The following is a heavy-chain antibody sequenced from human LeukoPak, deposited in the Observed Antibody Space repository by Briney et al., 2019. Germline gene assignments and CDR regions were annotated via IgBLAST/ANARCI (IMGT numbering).Heavy chain of an antibody. Sequence: GGSLRLSCAASGFTFSSYDMSWVRQAPGKGLEWVSVIYSGGSTYYADSVKGRFTISRDNSKNTLYLQMNSLRAEDTAVYYCASRIKAMVRDYWGQGTLVTVSS. CDR1: GFTFSSYD. J-gene: IGHJ4*02. CDR3: ASRIKAMVRDY. CDR2: IYSGGST. D-gene: IGHD3-10*01. V-gene: IGHV3-66*01.